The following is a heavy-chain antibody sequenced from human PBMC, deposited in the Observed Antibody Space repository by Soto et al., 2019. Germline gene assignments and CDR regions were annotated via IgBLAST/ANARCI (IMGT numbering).Heavy chain of an antibody. CDR1: GYTFDNYY. Sequence: GASVELSWKASGYTFDNYYMNWVRQAPGQGLEWMGIINSSSGSSRYAQKFQGRLTMTRDTSTSTVYMELSSLTSEDTAVYYCARTWVVNYYYGMDVWGQGTTVTVSS. D-gene: IGHD2-15*01. CDR2: INSSSGSS. CDR3: ARTWVVNYYYGMDV. V-gene: IGHV1-46*02. J-gene: IGHJ6*02.